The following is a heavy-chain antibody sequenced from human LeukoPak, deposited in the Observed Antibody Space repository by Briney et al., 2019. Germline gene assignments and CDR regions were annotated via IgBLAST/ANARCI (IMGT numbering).Heavy chain of an antibody. CDR2: ISGSGGST. CDR3: AKDMGARGYSYGYLVGYFDY. D-gene: IGHD5-18*01. J-gene: IGHJ4*02. V-gene: IGHV3-23*01. CDR1: GFTFSSYA. Sequence: GGSLRLSCAASGFTFSSYAMSWVRQAPGKGLEWVSAISGSGGSTYYADSVKGRFTISRDNSKNTLYLQMNSLRAEDTAVYYCAKDMGARGYSYGYLVGYFDYWGQGTLVTVSS.